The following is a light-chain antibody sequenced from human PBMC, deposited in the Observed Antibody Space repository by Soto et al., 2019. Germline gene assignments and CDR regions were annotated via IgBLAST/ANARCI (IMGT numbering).Light chain of an antibody. CDR1: QSVSSSY. CDR2: GAS. Sequence: EIVLTQSPGTLSLSPGERATLSCRASQSVSSSYLAWYQQKPGQAPRLLIYGASSRAAGIPDRFSGSGSGTDFTLTISRLETEDFAVYYCQQHGSSPLTLGGGTKVDIK. V-gene: IGKV3-20*01. CDR3: QQHGSSPLT. J-gene: IGKJ4*01.